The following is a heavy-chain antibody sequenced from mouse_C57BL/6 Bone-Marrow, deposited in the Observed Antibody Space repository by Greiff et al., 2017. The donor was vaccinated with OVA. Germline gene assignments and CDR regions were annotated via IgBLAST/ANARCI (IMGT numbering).Heavy chain of an antibody. CDR2: ISSGSSTI. J-gene: IGHJ3*01. CDR3: ARPIYYDYGGFDY. D-gene: IGHD2-4*01. V-gene: IGHV5-17*01. Sequence: VQLKESGGGLVKPGGSLKLSCAASGFTFSDYGMHWVRQAPEKGLEWVAYISSGSSTIYYADTVKGRFTISRDNAKNTLFLQMTSLRSEDTAMYYCARPIYYDYGGFDYWGQGTLVTVSA. CDR1: GFTFSDYG.